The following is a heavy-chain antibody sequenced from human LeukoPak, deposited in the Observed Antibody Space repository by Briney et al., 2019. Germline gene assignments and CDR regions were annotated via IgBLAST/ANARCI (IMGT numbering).Heavy chain of an antibody. CDR3: AKDRNYYDSSGYYSLMDY. CDR1: GFTFSSYG. D-gene: IGHD3-22*01. CDR2: IRYDGSNK. V-gene: IGHV3-30*02. J-gene: IGHJ4*02. Sequence: GGSLRLSCAASGFTFSSYGMHWVRQAPGKGLESGAFIRYDGSNKYYADSVKGRFTISRDNSKNTLYLQMNSLRAEDTAVYYCAKDRNYYDSSGYYSLMDYWGQGTLVTVSS.